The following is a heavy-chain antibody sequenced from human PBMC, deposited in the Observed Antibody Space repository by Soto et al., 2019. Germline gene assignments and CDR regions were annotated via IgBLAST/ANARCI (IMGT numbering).Heavy chain of an antibody. CDR3: ARETTATTFDI. CDR1: GFTFSSYG. J-gene: IGHJ3*02. Sequence: GGSLRLSCAASGFTFSSYGMHWVRQAPGKGLEWVAVIWYDGSNKYYADSVKGRFTISRDNSKNTLYLQMNSLRAEDTAVYYCARETTATTFDIWGQGTMVTVSS. D-gene: IGHD2-21*02. V-gene: IGHV3-33*01. CDR2: IWYDGSNK.